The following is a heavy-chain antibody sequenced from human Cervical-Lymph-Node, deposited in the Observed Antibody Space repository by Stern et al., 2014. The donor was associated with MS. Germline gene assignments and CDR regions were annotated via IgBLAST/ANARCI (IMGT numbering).Heavy chain of an antibody. CDR2: IFPRDSNT. Sequence: VQLVESGAEVKKPGESLKISCEASGYLFDDYWIGWVRQMSGRGLELVAIIFPRDSNTRYSPSVQGQVTISADQSISPASFRGGSLKPADTAMYYGGRSPATPSGYDRFDYWGQGALVTVSS. CDR3: GRSPATPSGYDRFDY. D-gene: IGHD5-12*01. V-gene: IGHV5-51*03. J-gene: IGHJ4*02. CDR1: GYLFDDYW.